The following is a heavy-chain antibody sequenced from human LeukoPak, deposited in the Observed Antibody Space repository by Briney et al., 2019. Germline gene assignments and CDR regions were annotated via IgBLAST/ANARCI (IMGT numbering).Heavy chain of an antibody. V-gene: IGHV1-69*01. D-gene: IGHD3-10*01. CDR1: GGTFSSYA. CDR2: IILIFGTA. CDR3: ARKPFIKKPHPLDY. J-gene: IGHJ4*02. Sequence: SVKVSCKASGGTFSSYAISWVRQAPGQGLEWMGGIILIFGTANYAQKFQGRVTITADESTSTAYMELSSLRSEDTAVYYCARKPFIKKPHPLDYWGQGTLVTVSS.